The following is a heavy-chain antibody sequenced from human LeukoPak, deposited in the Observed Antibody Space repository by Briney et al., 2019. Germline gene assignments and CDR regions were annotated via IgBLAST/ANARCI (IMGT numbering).Heavy chain of an antibody. J-gene: IGHJ4*02. Sequence: ASVKVSCKASGYTFTSYDINWVRQATGQGLEWMGWINAGNGNTKYSQKFQGRVTITRDTSASTAYMELSSLRSEDTAVYYCARGPVDIVATNYFDYWGQGTLVTVSS. D-gene: IGHD5-12*01. CDR3: ARGPVDIVATNYFDY. CDR2: INAGNGNT. CDR1: GYTFTSYD. V-gene: IGHV1-3*01.